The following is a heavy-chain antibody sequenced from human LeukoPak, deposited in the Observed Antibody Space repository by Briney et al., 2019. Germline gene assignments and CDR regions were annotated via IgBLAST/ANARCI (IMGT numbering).Heavy chain of an antibody. CDR1: GFTFSTYW. J-gene: IGHJ6*03. D-gene: IGHD5-18*01. CDR3: AKASRFGYSYGPREYFYYMDV. Sequence: GGSLRLSCAASGFTFSTYWMNWFRQTPGKGLEWVAKIKADGGEKDHVASVKGRFTISRDNSKNTLYLQMNTLRAEDTAVYYCAKASRFGYSYGPREYFYYMDVWGKGTTVTISS. CDR2: IKADGGEK. V-gene: IGHV3-7*03.